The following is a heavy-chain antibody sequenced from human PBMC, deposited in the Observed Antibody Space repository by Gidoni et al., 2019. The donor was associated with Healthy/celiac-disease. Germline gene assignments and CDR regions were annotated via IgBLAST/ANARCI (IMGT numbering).Heavy chain of an antibody. D-gene: IGHD3-3*01. CDR1: GLTFSSYA. V-gene: IGHV3-23*01. CDR3: ANPRGATIFGVVTPDAFDI. Sequence: EVQLLESGGGLVQPGGSLRLSCAASGLTFSSYAMSWVRQAPGKGLGWVSAISGSGGSTYYADSVKGRFTISRDNSKNTLYLQMNSLRAEDTAVYYCANPRGATIFGVVTPDAFDIWGQGTMVTVSS. CDR2: ISGSGGST. J-gene: IGHJ3*02.